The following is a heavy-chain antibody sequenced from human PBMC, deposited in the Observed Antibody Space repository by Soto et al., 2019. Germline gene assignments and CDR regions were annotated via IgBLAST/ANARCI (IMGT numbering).Heavy chain of an antibody. CDR2: IYYDGGT. CDR1: GDSVISATYY. V-gene: IGHV4-61*01. J-gene: IGHJ3*01. CDR3: ARVLPGIAAAYDAFDV. D-gene: IGHD6-13*01. Sequence: PSETLSLTCTVSGDSVISATYYWSWIRQPPGKGLEWIGYIYYDGGTNYNSSLKSRVTISTDTTRSQLSLQLTSATPADTAVDYCARVLPGIAAAYDAFDVWGQGTMVTVSS.